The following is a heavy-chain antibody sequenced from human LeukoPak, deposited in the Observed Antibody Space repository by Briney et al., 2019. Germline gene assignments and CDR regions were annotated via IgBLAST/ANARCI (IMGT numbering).Heavy chain of an antibody. CDR1: GGSISSGDYY. Sequence: SETLSLTCTVSGGSISSGDYYWNWIRQPPGKGLEWIGYIYYSGSTYYNPSLKSRVTISVDTSKNQFSLKLSSVTAADTAVYYCARGEPAAIFNWGQGTLVTVSS. V-gene: IGHV4-30-4*08. J-gene: IGHJ4*02. D-gene: IGHD2-2*01. CDR3: ARGEPAAIFN. CDR2: IYYSGST.